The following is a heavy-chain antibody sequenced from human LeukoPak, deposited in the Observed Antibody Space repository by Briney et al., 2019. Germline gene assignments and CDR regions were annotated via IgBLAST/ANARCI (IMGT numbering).Heavy chain of an antibody. CDR1: GFTFSSYG. CDR3: AKDRTVVVPAAIVDY. Sequence: GGSLRLSCAASGFTFSSYGMHWVRQAPGKGLEGVAFIRYDGSNKYYADSVKGRFTISRDNSKNTLYLQMNSLRAEDTAVYYCAKDRTVVVPAAIVDYWGQGTLVTVSS. CDR2: IRYDGSNK. J-gene: IGHJ4*02. D-gene: IGHD2-2*02. V-gene: IGHV3-30*02.